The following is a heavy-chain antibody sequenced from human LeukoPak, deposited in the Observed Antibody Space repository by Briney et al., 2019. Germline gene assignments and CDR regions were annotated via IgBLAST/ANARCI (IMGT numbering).Heavy chain of an antibody. D-gene: IGHD6-13*01. Sequence: PSETLSLTCTVSGGSISSSSYYWGWIRQPPGKGLEWIRSIYYSGSTYYNPSLKSRVTISVDTSKNQFSLKLSSVTAADTAVYYCARASPYSSSWYYYYMYVWGKGTTVTVSS. CDR1: GGSISSSSYY. CDR2: IYYSGST. V-gene: IGHV4-39*07. J-gene: IGHJ6*03. CDR3: ARASPYSSSWYYYYMYV.